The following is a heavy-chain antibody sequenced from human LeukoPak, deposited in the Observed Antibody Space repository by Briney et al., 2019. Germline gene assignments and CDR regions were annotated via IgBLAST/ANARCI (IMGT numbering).Heavy chain of an antibody. CDR2: IKQDGSEK. CDR1: GFTFSSYW. J-gene: IGHJ4*02. Sequence: GGSLRLSCAASGFTFSSYWMSWVRQAPGKGLEWVANIKQDGSEKYYVDSVKGRFTISRDNAKNSLYLQMNSLRAEDTAVYYCAREPRGIAAAGALDYWGQGTLVTVSS. CDR3: AREPRGIAAAGALDY. D-gene: IGHD6-13*01. V-gene: IGHV3-7*01.